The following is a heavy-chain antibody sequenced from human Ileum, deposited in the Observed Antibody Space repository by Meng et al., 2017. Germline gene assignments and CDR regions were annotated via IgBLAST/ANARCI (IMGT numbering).Heavy chain of an antibody. V-gene: IGHV3-30*04. CDR3: ARDSRDYYDSSGYYYSRFLLDY. CDR2: ISYDGSNK. J-gene: IGHJ4*02. CDR1: GFTFSSYA. Sequence: GESLKISCAASGFTFSSYAMNWVRQAPGKGLEWVAVISYDGSNKYYADSVKGRFTISRDNSKNTLYLQMNSLRAEDTAVYYCARDSRDYYDSSGYYYSRFLLDYWGQGTLVTVSS. D-gene: IGHD3-22*01.